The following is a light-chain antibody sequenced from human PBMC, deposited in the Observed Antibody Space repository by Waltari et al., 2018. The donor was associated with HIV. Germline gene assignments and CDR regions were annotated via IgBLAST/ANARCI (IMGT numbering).Light chain of an antibody. CDR1: SSHFGLYNF. V-gene: IGLV2-14*03. CDR2: DVT. Sequence: QSALTQPASVSGSPGQSVTISCTGTSSHFGLYNFVSWYQQYPGNVPKVIIYDVTSRPPGVPHRFSGSRSGNTASLTISGLQVDDEAVYYCSTHTTNDTLEFGGGTKLTVL. J-gene: IGLJ2*01. CDR3: STHTTNDTLE.